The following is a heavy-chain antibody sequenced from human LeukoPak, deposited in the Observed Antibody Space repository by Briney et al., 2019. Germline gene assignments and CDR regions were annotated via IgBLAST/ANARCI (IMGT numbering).Heavy chain of an antibody. Sequence: GGSLRLSCAASGFTVSSNYMSWVRQAPGKGLEWVSVIYSGGSTYYADSVKGRFTISRDNSKNTLYLQMNSLRAEDTAVYYCAKAMLVVVVAATLDYWGQGTLVTVSS. J-gene: IGHJ4*02. V-gene: IGHV3-53*05. D-gene: IGHD2-15*01. CDR1: GFTVSSNY. CDR2: IYSGGST. CDR3: AKAMLVVVVAATLDY.